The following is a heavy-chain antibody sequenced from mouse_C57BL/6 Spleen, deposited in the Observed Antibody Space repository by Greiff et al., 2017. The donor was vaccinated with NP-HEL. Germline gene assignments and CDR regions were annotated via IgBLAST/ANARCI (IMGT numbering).Heavy chain of an antibody. CDR3: ARDHYYYSSRNFDY. J-gene: IGHJ2*01. V-gene: IGHV1-64*01. CDR2: IHPNSGST. Sequence: VQLQQSGAELVKPGASVKLSCKASGYTFTSYWMHWVKQRPGQGLEWIGMIHPNSGSTNYNEKFKSKATLTVDKSSSTAYMQLSSLTSEDSAVYYCARDHYYYSSRNFDYWGQGTTLTVSS. CDR1: GYTFTSYW. D-gene: IGHD1-1*01.